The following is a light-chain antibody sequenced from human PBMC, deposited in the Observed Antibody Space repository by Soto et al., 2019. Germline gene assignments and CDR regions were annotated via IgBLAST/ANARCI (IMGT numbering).Light chain of an antibody. CDR3: SSYTSSSTPHYV. J-gene: IGLJ1*01. CDR1: SSDVGGYNY. CDR2: DVS. V-gene: IGLV2-14*01. Sequence: SVLTQPASVSWSPGQSITISSTGTSSDVGGYNYVSWYQQHPGKAPKLMIYDVSNRPSGVSNRFSGSKSGNTASLTISGLQAEDEADYYCSSYTSSSTPHYVFGTGTKVTVL.